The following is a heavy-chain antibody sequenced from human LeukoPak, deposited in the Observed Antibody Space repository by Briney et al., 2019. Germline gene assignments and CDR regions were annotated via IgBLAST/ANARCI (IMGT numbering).Heavy chain of an antibody. CDR1: GFTFNSYT. J-gene: IGHJ4*02. V-gene: IGHV3-21*01. CDR3: SRDGIFTG. D-gene: IGHD3-3*01. Sequence: GGSLRLSCAASGFTFNSYTMNWVRKATGKGVEWVSSISSSSTYIYYADSVKGRFVISRDSANNSVYLQMNSLRAEDTAVYYCSRDGIFTGWGQGTLVTVSS. CDR2: ISSSSTYI.